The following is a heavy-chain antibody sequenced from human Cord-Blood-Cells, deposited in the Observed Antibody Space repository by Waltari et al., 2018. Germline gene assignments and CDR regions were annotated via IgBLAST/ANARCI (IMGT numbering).Heavy chain of an antibody. CDR3: ARSPAANYFDY. CDR1: GFPVSSNY. V-gene: IGHV3-53*02. J-gene: IGHJ4*02. CDR2: IYSGGST. D-gene: IGHD6-13*01. Sequence: EVQLVETGGGLIQPGGSLRLSCAASGFPVSSNYMSWVRQAPGKGLEWVSVIYSGGSTYYADSVKGRFTISRDNSKNTLYLQMNSLRAEDTAVYYCARSPAANYFDYWGQGTLVTVSS.